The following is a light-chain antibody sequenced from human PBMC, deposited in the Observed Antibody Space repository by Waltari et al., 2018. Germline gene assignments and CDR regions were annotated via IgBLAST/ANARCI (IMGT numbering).Light chain of an antibody. CDR1: QSLLWSFNNNNY. J-gene: IGKJ2*01. CDR3: QQYYSTPPT. CDR2: WAS. Sequence: DIVMTQSPDSLAVSLGERATINCKSSQSLLWSFNNNNYLAWYQQKPGQPPKLLINWASTRESGVPDRFSGSGSGADFTLTISSLQAEDVAVYYCQQYYSTPPTFGQGTKLGIK. V-gene: IGKV4-1*01.